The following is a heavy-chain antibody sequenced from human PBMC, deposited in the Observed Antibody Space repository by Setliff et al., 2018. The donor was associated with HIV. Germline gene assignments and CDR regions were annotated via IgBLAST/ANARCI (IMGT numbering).Heavy chain of an antibody. CDR3: ARRHNDNTLYYFDY. Sequence: SETLSLTCAVSGGSISSYYWSWIRQPPGKGLEWVGYIYNGGITSYNPSLKSRVTISADASKNQSSLKLKSVTAADTAVYYCARRHNDNTLYYFDYWGQGTLVTVSS. CDR1: GGSISSYY. J-gene: IGHJ4*02. D-gene: IGHD1-1*01. V-gene: IGHV4-4*09. CDR2: IYNGGIT.